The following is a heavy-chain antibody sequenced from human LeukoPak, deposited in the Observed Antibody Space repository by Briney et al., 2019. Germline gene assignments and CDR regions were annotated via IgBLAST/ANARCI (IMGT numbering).Heavy chain of an antibody. CDR1: GYTFTSYY. J-gene: IGHJ4*02. V-gene: IGHV1-46*01. CDR2: MNPSGGST. Sequence: ASVKVSCKASGYTFTSYYMHCVRQAPGQGLEWMRIMNPSGGSTSYAQKFQGRVTMTRDTSTSTVYMELSSLRSEDTAVYYCAREEGSSYYFDYWGQGTLVTVSS. CDR3: AREEGSSYYFDY. D-gene: IGHD6-6*01.